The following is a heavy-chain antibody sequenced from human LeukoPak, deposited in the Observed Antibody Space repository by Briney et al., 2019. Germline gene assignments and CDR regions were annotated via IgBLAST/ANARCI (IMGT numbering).Heavy chain of an antibody. CDR2: LNPNSGNT. CDR3: VSVLSLGSYDSSGYYFDF. V-gene: IGHV1-8*01. Sequence: ASVKVSCKTSGYTFTSYDISWVRQATGQGLEWMGWLNPNSGNTGFAQKFQGRVTITRNTAISTAYMELSSLRSEDTAVYYCVSVLSLGSYDSSGYYFDFWGQGTLVTVSS. CDR1: GYTFTSYD. D-gene: IGHD3-22*01. J-gene: IGHJ4*02.